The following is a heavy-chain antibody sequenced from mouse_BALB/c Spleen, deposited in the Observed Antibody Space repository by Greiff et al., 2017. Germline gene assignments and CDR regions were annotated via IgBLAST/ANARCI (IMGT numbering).Heavy chain of an antibody. CDR1: GYTFTSYV. CDR3: ARFYYGSDYYAMDY. Sequence: VQLKESGPELVKPGASVKMSCKASGYTFTSYVMHWVKQKPGQGLEWIGYINPYNDGTKYNEKFKGKATLTSDKSSSTAYMELSSLTSEDSAVYYCARFYYGSDYYAMDYWGQGTSVTVSS. D-gene: IGHD1-2*01. V-gene: IGHV1-14*01. J-gene: IGHJ4*01. CDR2: INPYNDGT.